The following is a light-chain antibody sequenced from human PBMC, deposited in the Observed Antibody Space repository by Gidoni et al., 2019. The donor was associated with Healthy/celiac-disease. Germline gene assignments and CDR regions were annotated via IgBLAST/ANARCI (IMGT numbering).Light chain of an antibody. J-gene: IGLJ2*01. Sequence: QSVLTQPPAGAGAPGQRVTISCTGSSSNIGAGYDVHWYKHLPGTAPKLLIYGNSNRPSGVPDRFSGSKSGTSASLAITGLQAEDEADYYCQSYDSSLSGSVFGGGTKLTVL. CDR2: GNS. CDR1: SSNIGAGYD. V-gene: IGLV1-40*01. CDR3: QSYDSSLSGSV.